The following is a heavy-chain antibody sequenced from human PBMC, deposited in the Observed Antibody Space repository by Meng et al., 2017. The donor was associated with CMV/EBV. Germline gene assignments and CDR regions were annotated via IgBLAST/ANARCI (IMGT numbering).Heavy chain of an antibody. CDR2: INHSGTT. Sequence: SQTLSLTCAVYGGSFSGYHWNWIRQPPGKGLECIGEINHSGTTIYSPSLRSRVTISIDRSKKQFSLRLNSVTAADTAVYYCARVTEGDWYLDLWGRGTLVTVSS. J-gene: IGHJ2*01. CDR3: ARVTEGDWYLDL. CDR1: GGSFSGYH. D-gene: IGHD1-14*01. V-gene: IGHV4-34*01.